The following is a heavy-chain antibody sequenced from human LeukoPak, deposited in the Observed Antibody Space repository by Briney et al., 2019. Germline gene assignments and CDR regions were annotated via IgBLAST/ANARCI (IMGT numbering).Heavy chain of an antibody. J-gene: IGHJ4*02. D-gene: IGHD4-23*01. Sequence: SETLSLTCTVSGGSISSYYWSWIRQPPEKGLEWIGYIYYSGSTNYNTSLKSRVTMSVGTSKNQFSLKLSSVTAADTAVYYCATTTVVTKGLYYFDYWGQGTLVTVSS. V-gene: IGHV4-59*12. CDR2: IYYSGST. CDR3: ATTTVVTKGLYYFDY. CDR1: GGSISSYY.